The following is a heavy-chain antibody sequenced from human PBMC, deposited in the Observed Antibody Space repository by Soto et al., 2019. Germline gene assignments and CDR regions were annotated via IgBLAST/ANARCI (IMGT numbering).Heavy chain of an antibody. D-gene: IGHD3-10*01. CDR1: GFTFSDYY. V-gene: IGHV3-11*06. J-gene: IGHJ4*02. CDR2: ISTTGTHT. Sequence: VQLVESGGGLVRPGGSLRLSCAASGFTFSDYYISWIRQAPGKGLEWISYISTTGTHTNYADSVRGRFTISRDNTKSSLYLQMSSLRVDDTAVYYCAREEGLSSTPDYWGQGTLVTVAS. CDR3: AREEGLSSTPDY.